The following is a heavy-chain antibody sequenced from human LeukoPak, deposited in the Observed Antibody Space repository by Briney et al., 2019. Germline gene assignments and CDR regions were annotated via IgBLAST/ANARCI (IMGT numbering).Heavy chain of an antibody. CDR3: ARPHGYNYWWYFDI. V-gene: IGHV4-59*01. J-gene: IGHJ2*01. CDR2: IHDSGST. D-gene: IGHD5-24*01. CDR1: GGSISNYY. Sequence: SETLSLTCTASGGSISNYYWSWIRQPPGKGLEWIGYIHDSGSTDYNPSLKSRVTISVDTSKNQLSLKLNSVTAADTAVYYCARPHGYNYWWYFDIWGRGTLVTVSS.